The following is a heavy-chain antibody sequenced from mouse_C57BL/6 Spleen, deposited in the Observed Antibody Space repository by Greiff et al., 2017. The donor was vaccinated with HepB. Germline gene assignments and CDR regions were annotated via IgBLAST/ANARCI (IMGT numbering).Heavy chain of an antibody. V-gene: IGHV14-4*01. Sequence: EVQLQQSGAELVRPGASVKLSCTASGFNIKDDYMHWVKQRPEQGLEWIGWIDPENGDTEYASKFQGKATITADTSSNTAYLQLSSLTSEDNAVYYCTTPLSTMVTTEFAYWGQGTLVTVSA. CDR3: TTPLSTMVTTEFAY. CDR2: IDPENGDT. CDR1: GFNIKDDY. J-gene: IGHJ3*01. D-gene: IGHD2-2*01.